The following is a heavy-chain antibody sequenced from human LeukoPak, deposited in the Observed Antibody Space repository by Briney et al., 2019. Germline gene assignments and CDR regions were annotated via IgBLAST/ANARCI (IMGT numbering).Heavy chain of an antibody. D-gene: IGHD6-13*01. V-gene: IGHV4-34*01. CDR3: ARDVIAAAGTADY. J-gene: IGHJ4*02. CDR2: INHSGST. CDR1: GGSFSGYY. Sequence: SETLSLTCAVYGGSFSGYYWSWIRQPPGKGLEWIGEINHSGSTNYNPSLKSRVTISVDTSKNQFSLKLNSVTAADTAVYYCARDVIAAAGTADYWGQGTLVTVSS.